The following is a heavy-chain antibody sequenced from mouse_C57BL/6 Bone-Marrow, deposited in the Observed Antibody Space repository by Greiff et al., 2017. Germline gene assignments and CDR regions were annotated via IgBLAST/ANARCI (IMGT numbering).Heavy chain of an antibody. CDR3: ARQNYGSSYDAMDY. V-gene: IGHV5-12*01. Sequence: DVMLVESGGGLVQPGGSLKLSCAASGFTFSDYYMYWVRQTPEKRLEWVAYISNGGGSTYYPDTVKGRFTISRDNAKNTLYLQMSRLKSEDTAMYYCARQNYGSSYDAMDYWGQGTSVTVSS. J-gene: IGHJ4*01. D-gene: IGHD1-1*01. CDR2: ISNGGGST. CDR1: GFTFSDYY.